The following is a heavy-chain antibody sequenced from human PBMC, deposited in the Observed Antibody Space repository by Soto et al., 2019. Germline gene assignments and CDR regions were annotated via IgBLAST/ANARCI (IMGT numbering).Heavy chain of an antibody. CDR3: AKVLDCSGGSCYFGDYYGMDV. D-gene: IGHD2-15*01. J-gene: IGHJ6*02. CDR2: ISGSGGST. Sequence: GGSLRLASAASGFTFSSYAMSWVRQAPGKGLEWVSAISGSGGSTYYAGSVKGRFTISRDNSKNTLYLQMNSLRAEDTAVYYCAKVLDCSGGSCYFGDYYGMDVWGQGTTVTVS. CDR1: GFTFSSYA. V-gene: IGHV3-23*01.